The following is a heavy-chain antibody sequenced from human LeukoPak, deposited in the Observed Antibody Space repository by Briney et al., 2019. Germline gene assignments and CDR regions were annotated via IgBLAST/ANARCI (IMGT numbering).Heavy chain of an antibody. CDR3: ARSPSGSADY. CDR2: ISGSSGDT. CDR1: GFTFSSYE. Sequence: QPGGSLRLSCAASGFTFSSYEMNWVRQAPGKGLAWVSYISGSSGDTKYADSVKGRFTISRDNAKNSLYLQMNSLRDEDTAVYYCARSPSGSADYWGQGTLVTVSS. V-gene: IGHV3-48*03. J-gene: IGHJ4*02. D-gene: IGHD3-22*01.